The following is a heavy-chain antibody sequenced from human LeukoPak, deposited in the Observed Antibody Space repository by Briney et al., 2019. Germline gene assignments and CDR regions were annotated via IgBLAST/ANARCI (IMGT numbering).Heavy chain of an antibody. Sequence: PGGSLRLSCVASAFTFSSYRMTWVRQAPGKGLEWVASIKQDGSEKYYVDSVKGRFIISRDNAKNSLYLQMNSLRAEDTAVYYCARDGGYCSGGTCYSTYWGQGTLVTVSS. V-gene: IGHV3-7*03. J-gene: IGHJ4*02. CDR3: ARDGGYCSGGTCYSTY. D-gene: IGHD2-15*01. CDR2: IKQDGSEK. CDR1: AFTFSSYR.